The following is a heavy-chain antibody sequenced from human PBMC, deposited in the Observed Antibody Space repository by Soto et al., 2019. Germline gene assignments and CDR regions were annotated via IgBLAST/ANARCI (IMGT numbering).Heavy chain of an antibody. CDR1: GFTFSSYG. CDR3: AKGTYYYDSSGLDY. J-gene: IGHJ4*02. V-gene: IGHV3-30*18. D-gene: IGHD3-22*01. CDR2: ISYDGSNK. Sequence: PGGSLRLSCAASGFTFSSYGMHWVRQVPGKGLEWVALISYDGSNKYYADSVKGRFTISRDNSKNTLYLQMNSLRAEDTAVYYCAKGTYYYDSSGLDYWGQGTLVTVSS.